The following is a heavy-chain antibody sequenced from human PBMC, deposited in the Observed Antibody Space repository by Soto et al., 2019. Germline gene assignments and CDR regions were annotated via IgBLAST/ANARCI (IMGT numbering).Heavy chain of an antibody. CDR3: VRADSGSYSHFDY. CDR1: GYIFTNYA. CDR2: INAGNDNT. J-gene: IGHJ4*02. D-gene: IGHD1-26*01. V-gene: IGHV1-3*01. Sequence: ASVKVSCKASGYIFTNYAMHWVRQAPGQRLEWMGWINAGNDNTKYSQKFQGRVTITRDTSASTAYMELSSLRSEDTAVYYCVRADSGSYSHFDYWGQGXLVTVYS.